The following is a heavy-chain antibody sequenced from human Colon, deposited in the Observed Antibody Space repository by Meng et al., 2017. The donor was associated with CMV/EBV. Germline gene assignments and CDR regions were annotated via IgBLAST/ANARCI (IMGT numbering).Heavy chain of an antibody. J-gene: IGHJ5*02. D-gene: IGHD6-6*01. V-gene: IGHV3-74*01. CDR1: GFTCSNFR. Sequence: GGSLRLSFAASGFTCSNFRMVWVRQAPGKGLEWVADIIGDGHNTNYAESVRGRFVVSRDNAKRTVYLQMNSLRAEDTSVYFCARMNIAGRRGEWVDPWGQGTLVTVSS. CDR2: IIGDGHNT. CDR3: ARMNIAGRRGEWVDP.